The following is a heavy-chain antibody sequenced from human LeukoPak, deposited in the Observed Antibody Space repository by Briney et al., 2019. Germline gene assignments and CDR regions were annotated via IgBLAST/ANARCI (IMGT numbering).Heavy chain of an antibody. CDR2: LDRDGTTT. D-gene: IGHD2/OR15-2a*01. CDR3: VRDTENIGYDAFEF. J-gene: IGHJ5*01. CDR1: GFTFSTYW. Sequence: GGSLRLSCVASGFTFSTYWMHWVRQAPGKGLEWVSRLDRDGTTTSYADSVYGRFTISRDNAKSILYLQMRSLRAEDTAVYYCVRDTENIGYDAFEFWGHGTLVTVSS. V-gene: IGHV3-74*01.